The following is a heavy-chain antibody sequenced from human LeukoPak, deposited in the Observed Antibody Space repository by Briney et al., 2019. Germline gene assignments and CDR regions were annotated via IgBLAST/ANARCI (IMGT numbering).Heavy chain of an antibody. J-gene: IGHJ4*02. CDR2: IIPIFGTA. CDR1: GGTFSSYA. Sequence: ASVKVSCKASGGTFSSYAISWVRQAPGQGLEWMGGIIPIFGTANYAQKLQGRVTMTTDTSTSTAYMELRSLRSDDTAVYYCARGNRDGYNYDYWGQGTLVTVSS. V-gene: IGHV1-69*05. D-gene: IGHD5-24*01. CDR3: ARGNRDGYNYDY.